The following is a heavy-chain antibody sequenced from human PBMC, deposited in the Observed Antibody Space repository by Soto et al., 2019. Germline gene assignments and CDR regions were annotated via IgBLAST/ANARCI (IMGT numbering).Heavy chain of an antibody. V-gene: IGHV4-31*03. CDR1: GASTSSGGYF. J-gene: IGHJ3*01. D-gene: IGHD4-4*01. CDR3: ARAVSNAFYV. CDR2: ISYSGST. Sequence: QVQLQESGPGLVKPSQTLSLTCTVSGASTSSGGYFWSWVRQHPGKGLESIGHISYSGSTYYNPSLRGRVIISVDSSKNQFSLNLNSVTGADTAVYYCARAVSNAFYVWGQGTMVTVSS.